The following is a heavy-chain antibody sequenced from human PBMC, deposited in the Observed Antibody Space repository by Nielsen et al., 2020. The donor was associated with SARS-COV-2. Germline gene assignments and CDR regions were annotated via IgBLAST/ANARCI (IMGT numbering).Heavy chain of an antibody. Sequence: SETLSLTCAVSGGSISSGDYYWSWIRQPPGKGLEWIGYIYYSGNTYYNPSLKSRLTISVDTSKNQFSLKLSSVTAADTAVYYCARPSTYGGRMDVWGQGTTVTVSS. D-gene: IGHD4-23*01. V-gene: IGHV4-30-4*01. CDR3: ARPSTYGGRMDV. CDR1: GGSISSGDYY. J-gene: IGHJ6*02. CDR2: IYYSGNT.